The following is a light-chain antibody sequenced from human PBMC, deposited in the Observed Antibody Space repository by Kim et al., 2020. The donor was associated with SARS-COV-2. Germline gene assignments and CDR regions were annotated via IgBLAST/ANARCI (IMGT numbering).Light chain of an antibody. CDR3: QQSFSTPLN. CDR1: QSIGIH. CDR2: AAS. Sequence: SAYVGDRVTITGRASQSIGIHLNWYQQKSGKAPKLLISAASRLQSGVPSRFSGSGSGTDFTLTISSLQPEDIATYSCQQSFSTPLNFGQGTKLEI. J-gene: IGKJ2*01. V-gene: IGKV1-39*01.